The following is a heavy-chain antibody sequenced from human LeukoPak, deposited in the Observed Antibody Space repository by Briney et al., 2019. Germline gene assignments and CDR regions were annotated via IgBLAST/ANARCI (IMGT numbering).Heavy chain of an antibody. CDR2: IYHSGST. CDR1: GYSISSGYY. J-gene: IGHJ4*02. Sequence: PSETLSLTCAVSGYSISSGYYWGWIRQPPGKGLEWIGSIYHSGSTYYNPSLKSRVTISVDTSKNQFSLKLSSVTAADTALYYCAAVLTAYSSIDYWGQGILVTVSS. D-gene: IGHD3-9*01. V-gene: IGHV4-38-2*01. CDR3: AAVLTAYSSIDY.